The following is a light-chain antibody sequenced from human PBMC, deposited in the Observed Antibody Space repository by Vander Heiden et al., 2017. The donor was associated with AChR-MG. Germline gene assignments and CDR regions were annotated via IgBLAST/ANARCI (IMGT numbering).Light chain of an antibody. CDR2: ANN. J-gene: IGLJ2*01. V-gene: IGLV1-40*02. Sequence: QSVFTPPPSAPGAPGLRVTRTCTGISLYTAAGYDVQWYQQLPGTTPRLLIYANNNRPSGVPDRFSGSKSGTSASLAITGLQAEDEADYYCQSYDNRLTAVVFGGGTNLTVL. CDR3: QSYDNRLTAVV. CDR1: SLYTAAGYD.